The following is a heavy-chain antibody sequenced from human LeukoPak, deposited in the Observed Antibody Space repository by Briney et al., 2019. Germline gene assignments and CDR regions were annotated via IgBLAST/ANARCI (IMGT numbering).Heavy chain of an antibody. CDR2: IRSKANSYAT. Sequence: PGGSLRLSCAASGFTFSGSAMHWVRQASGKGLEWVGRIRSKANSYATAYAASVKGRFTISRDDSKNTAYLQMNSLKTEDTAVYYCTRLPERAYSSGYYYVPYFDYWGQGTLVTVSS. CDR3: TRLPERAYSSGYYYVPYFDY. V-gene: IGHV3-73*01. J-gene: IGHJ4*02. CDR1: GFTFSGSA. D-gene: IGHD3-22*01.